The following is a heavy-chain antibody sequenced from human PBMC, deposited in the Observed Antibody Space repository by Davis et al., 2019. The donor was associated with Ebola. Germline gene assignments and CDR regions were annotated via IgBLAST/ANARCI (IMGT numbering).Heavy chain of an antibody. D-gene: IGHD5-18*01. V-gene: IGHV4-59*08. CDR1: GGSITNDY. J-gene: IGHJ4*02. CDR3: ARRRSNTAMVDY. CDR2: IYYSGST. Sequence: PGGSLRLSCTVSGGSITNDYWSWIRQPPGMGLDWIGYIYYSGSTTYNPSLKSRVTISVDTSKNQFSLKLSSVTAADTAVYYCARRRSNTAMVDYWGQGTLVTVSP.